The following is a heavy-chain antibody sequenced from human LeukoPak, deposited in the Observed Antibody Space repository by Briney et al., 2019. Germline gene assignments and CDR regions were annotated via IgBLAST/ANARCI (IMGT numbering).Heavy chain of an antibody. CDR2: IYYSGST. J-gene: IGHJ4*02. CDR3: ARLTEPWDCYFDS. Sequence: SETLSLTCTVSGAPINNNNYYWAWIRQPPGKGLEWIGSIYYSGSTYYNPSLKSRVTISVDTSKNQFSLKLSSVTAADTAVYFCARLTEPWDCYFDSWGQGTLVTVSS. V-gene: IGHV4-39*01. CDR1: GAPINNNNYY. D-gene: IGHD1-14*01.